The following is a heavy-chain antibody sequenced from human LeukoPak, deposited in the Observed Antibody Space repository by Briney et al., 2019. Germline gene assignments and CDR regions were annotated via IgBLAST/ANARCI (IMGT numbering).Heavy chain of an antibody. J-gene: IGHJ4*02. Sequence: KSSETLSLTCAVYGGSFSGYYWSWIRQPPGKGLEWIGEINHSGSTNYNPSLKSRVTISVDTSKNQFSLKLSSVTAADTAVYYCARRRTRGGPLDWGQGTLVTVSS. D-gene: IGHD3-10*01. CDR1: GGSFSGYY. CDR3: ARRRTRGGPLD. V-gene: IGHV4-34*01. CDR2: INHSGST.